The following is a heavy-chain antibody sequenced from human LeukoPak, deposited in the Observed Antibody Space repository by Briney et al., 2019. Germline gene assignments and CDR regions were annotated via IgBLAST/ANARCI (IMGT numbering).Heavy chain of an antibody. CDR2: INPSGGGT. Sequence: ASVKVSCKASGYTFTSYYMHWLRQAPGQGLDWMGMINPSGGGTSYAQKFQGRVTMTRDTSTSTVYMELSSLRSEDTAVYHCARIHDSNYGFDYWGQGTLVTVSS. D-gene: IGHD4-11*01. CDR1: GYTFTSYY. V-gene: IGHV1-46*03. CDR3: ARIHDSNYGFDY. J-gene: IGHJ4*02.